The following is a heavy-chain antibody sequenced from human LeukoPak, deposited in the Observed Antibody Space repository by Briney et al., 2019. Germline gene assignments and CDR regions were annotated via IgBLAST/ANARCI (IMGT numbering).Heavy chain of an antibody. V-gene: IGHV3-30-3*01. J-gene: IGHJ6*03. CDR2: ISYDGTNK. Sequence: QPGGSLRLSCEASGFTFSNYVIHWVRQAPGKGLEWLAAISYDGTNKYYTDSVKGRFTISRDHSKTTVDLQMDSLGGADTAVYYCARSPTYYYMDVWGKGTTVTVSS. CDR1: GFTFSNYV. CDR3: ARSPTYYYMDV.